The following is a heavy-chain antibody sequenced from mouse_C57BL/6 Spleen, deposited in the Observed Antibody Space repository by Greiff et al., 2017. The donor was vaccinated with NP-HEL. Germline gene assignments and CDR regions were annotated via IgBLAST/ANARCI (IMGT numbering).Heavy chain of an antibody. D-gene: IGHD2-5*01. CDR2: ISYDGSN. V-gene: IGHV3-6*01. CDR3: AREGAYYSNYAAY. J-gene: IGHJ3*01. CDR1: GYSITSGYY. Sequence: EVKLVESGPGLVKPSQSLSLTCSVTGYSITSGYYWNWIRQFPGNKLEWMGYISYDGSNNYNPSLKNRISITRDTSKNQFFLKLNSVTTEDTATYYCAREGAYYSNYAAYWGQGTLVTVSA.